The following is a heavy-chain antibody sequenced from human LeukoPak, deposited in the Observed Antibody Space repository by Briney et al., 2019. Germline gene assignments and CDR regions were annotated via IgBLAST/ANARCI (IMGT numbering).Heavy chain of an antibody. CDR2: ISGSGGST. V-gene: IGHV3-23*01. J-gene: IGHJ6*02. CDR1: GFTFSSYA. Sequence: PGGSLRLSCAASGFTFSSYAMSWVRQAPGKGLEWVSAISGSGGSTYYADSVKGRFTISRDNSKNTLYLQMNSLRAEDTAVYYCAKMGQWFVGVVPDPYYYYGMDVWGQGTTVTVSS. D-gene: IGHD3-10*01. CDR3: AKMGQWFVGVVPDPYYYYGMDV.